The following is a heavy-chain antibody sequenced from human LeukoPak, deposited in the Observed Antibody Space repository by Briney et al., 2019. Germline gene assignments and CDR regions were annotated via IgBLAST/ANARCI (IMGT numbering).Heavy chain of an antibody. CDR1: GGSISSGGYY. CDR2: IYHSGST. Sequence: PSGTLSLTCTVSGGSISSGGYYWSWIRQPPGKGLEWIGYIYHSGSTYYNPSLKSRVTISVDRSKNQFSLKLSSVTAADTAVYYCAREPGYSYGYYFDYWGQGTLVTVSS. CDR3: AREPGYSYGYYFDY. V-gene: IGHV4-30-2*01. J-gene: IGHJ4*02. D-gene: IGHD5-18*01.